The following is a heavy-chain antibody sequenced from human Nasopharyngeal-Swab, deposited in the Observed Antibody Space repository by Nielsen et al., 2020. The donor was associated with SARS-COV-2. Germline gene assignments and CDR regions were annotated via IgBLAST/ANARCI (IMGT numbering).Heavy chain of an antibody. J-gene: IGHJ4*02. CDR1: GYTFSNYG. D-gene: IGHD1-14*01. CDR2: ISAHNGNT. Sequence: ASVKVSCKASGYTFSNYGITWVRQAPGQGLGWMGWISAHNGNTKYAPRLQGRVTMTTDTSTNTAYMELRSLRSDDMAVYYCATSLHIINTSHTFDYWGQGTLVTVS. CDR3: ATSLHIINTSHTFDY. V-gene: IGHV1-18*03.